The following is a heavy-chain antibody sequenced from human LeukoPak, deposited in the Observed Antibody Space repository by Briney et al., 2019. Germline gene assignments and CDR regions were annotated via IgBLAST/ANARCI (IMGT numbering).Heavy chain of an antibody. CDR3: AKDLSASSSSRELDY. V-gene: IGHV3-30*02. CDR1: GFTLSTYG. Sequence: GGSLRLSCAASGFTLSTYGMHWVRQAPGKGLEWVAFIRYDGSNKYYADSVKGRFTISRDNSKNTLYLQMNSLRAEDTAAYYCAKDLSASSSSRELDYWGQGTLVTVSS. D-gene: IGHD6-6*01. J-gene: IGHJ4*02. CDR2: IRYDGSNK.